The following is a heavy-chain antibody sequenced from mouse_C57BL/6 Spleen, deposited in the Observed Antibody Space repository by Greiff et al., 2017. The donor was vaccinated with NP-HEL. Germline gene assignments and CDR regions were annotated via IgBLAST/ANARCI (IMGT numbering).Heavy chain of an antibody. Sequence: EVQRVESGGGLVQPGGSLKLSCAASGFTFSDYYMYWVRQTPEKRLEWVAYISNGGGSTYYPDTVKGRFTISRDNAKNTLYLQMSRLKSEDTAMYYCARQGDYYGSSAWFAYWGQGTLVTVSA. J-gene: IGHJ3*01. CDR1: GFTFSDYY. V-gene: IGHV5-12*01. D-gene: IGHD1-1*01. CDR2: ISNGGGST. CDR3: ARQGDYYGSSAWFAY.